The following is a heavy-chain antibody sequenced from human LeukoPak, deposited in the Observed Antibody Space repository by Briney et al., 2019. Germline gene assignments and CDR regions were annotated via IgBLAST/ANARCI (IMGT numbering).Heavy chain of an antibody. Sequence: PGGSLRLSCAASGFPFSNYAMSWVRQAPGKGLEWVSSITSSLSYISYADSVKGRFTISRDNAKNSLSLQMNSLRAEDTAVYYCARDFGRASDWQPRLYYGMDVWGQGTTVTVSS. CDR1: GFPFSNYA. V-gene: IGHV3-21*01. D-gene: IGHD6-19*01. CDR3: ARDFGRASDWQPRLYYGMDV. J-gene: IGHJ6*02. CDR2: ITSSLSYI.